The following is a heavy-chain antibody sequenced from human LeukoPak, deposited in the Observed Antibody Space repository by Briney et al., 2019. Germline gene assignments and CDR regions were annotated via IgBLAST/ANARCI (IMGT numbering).Heavy chain of an antibody. CDR1: GYSISSGYY. D-gene: IGHD6-6*01. Sequence: PSETLSLTCTVSGYSISSGYYWGWIRQPPGKGLEWIGSIYHSGSTYYNPSLKSRVTISVDTSKNQFSLKLSSVTAADTAVYYCARDRVAARRGTRNWFDPWGQGTLVTVSS. CDR2: IYHSGST. V-gene: IGHV4-38-2*02. CDR3: ARDRVAARRGTRNWFDP. J-gene: IGHJ5*02.